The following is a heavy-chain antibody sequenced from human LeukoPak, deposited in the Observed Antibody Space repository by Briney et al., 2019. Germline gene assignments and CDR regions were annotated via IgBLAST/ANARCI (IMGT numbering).Heavy chain of an antibody. V-gene: IGHV3-48*04. J-gene: IGHJ4*02. D-gene: IGHD2-15*01. CDR1: GFGFSNYW. Sequence: GGSLRLSCAASGFGFSNYWMSWVRQAPGKGLEWVSYISSRSSTIYYADSVKGRFTISRDNAKNSLSLQMNSLRAEDTAVYYCARERSVAATDLDSWGQGTLVTVSS. CDR2: ISSRSSTI. CDR3: ARERSVAATDLDS.